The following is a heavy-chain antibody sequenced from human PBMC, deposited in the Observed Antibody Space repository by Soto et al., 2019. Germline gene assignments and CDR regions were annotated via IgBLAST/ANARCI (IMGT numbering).Heavy chain of an antibody. D-gene: IGHD3-22*01. CDR2: ISYDGSNK. Sequence: GGSLRLSCAASGFTFSSYGMHWVRQAPGKGLEWVAVISYDGSNKYYADSVKGRFTISRDNSKNTLYLQMNSLRAEDTAVYYCAKSAPDYDSSGYPVDYWGQGTLVTVSS. CDR3: AKSAPDYDSSGYPVDY. J-gene: IGHJ4*02. V-gene: IGHV3-30*18. CDR1: GFTFSSYG.